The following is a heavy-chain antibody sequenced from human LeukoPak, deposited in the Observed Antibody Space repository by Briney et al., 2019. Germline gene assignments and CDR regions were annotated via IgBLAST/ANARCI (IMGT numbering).Heavy chain of an antibody. V-gene: IGHV4-61*02. Sequence: SETLSLTCTVSGASIISGSHCWSWIRQPDGKGLEWIGRIYISGTTNYSPSLKSRVTFSIDTSKNQFSLKLSSMTAADTAVYYCAREPADPGHPVGPAVVGCMDVWGSGTTVTVSS. J-gene: IGHJ6*03. CDR2: IYISGTT. CDR3: AREPADPGHPVGPAVVGCMDV. D-gene: IGHD2-15*01. CDR1: GASIISGSHC.